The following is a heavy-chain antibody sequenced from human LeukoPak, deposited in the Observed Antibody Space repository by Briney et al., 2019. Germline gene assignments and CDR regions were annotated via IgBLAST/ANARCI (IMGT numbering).Heavy chain of an antibody. V-gene: IGHV3-21*01. CDR2: ISSSSSYI. Sequence: PGGSLRLSCAASGFTFSSYSMNWVRQAPGKGLEWVSSISSSSSYIYYADSVKGRFTISRDSAKNSLYLQMNSLRAEDTAVYYCARGALGYCSSTSCYSDPWGQGTLVTVSS. J-gene: IGHJ5*02. CDR1: GFTFSSYS. CDR3: ARGALGYCSSTSCYSDP. D-gene: IGHD2-2*01.